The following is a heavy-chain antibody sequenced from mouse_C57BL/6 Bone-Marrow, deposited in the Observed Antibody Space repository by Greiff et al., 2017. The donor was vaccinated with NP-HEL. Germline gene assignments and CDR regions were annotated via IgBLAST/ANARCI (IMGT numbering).Heavy chain of an antibody. CDR3: ARVIRGAMDY. Sequence: VQLKQSGPELVKPGASVKISCKASGYAFSSSWMNWVKQRPGKGLEWIGRIYPGDGDTNYNGKFKGKATLTADKSSSTAYMQLSSLTSEDSAVYFCARVIRGAMDYWGQGTSVTVSS. V-gene: IGHV1-82*01. D-gene: IGHD1-1*01. CDR1: GYAFSSSW. CDR2: IYPGDGDT. J-gene: IGHJ4*01.